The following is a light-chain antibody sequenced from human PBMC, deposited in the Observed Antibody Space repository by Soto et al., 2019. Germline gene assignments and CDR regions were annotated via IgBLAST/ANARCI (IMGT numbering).Light chain of an antibody. CDR1: SSNIESNY. CDR2: RNN. Sequence: QSVLTQPPSASGTPGQKVTISCSGSSSNIESNYVYWYQQLPGTAPKLLIYRNNQRPSGVPDRFSGSKSGTSASLAISGLRSEGEADYYCAAWDDSLSGYVFGTGTKVTVL. J-gene: IGLJ1*01. CDR3: AAWDDSLSGYV. V-gene: IGLV1-47*01.